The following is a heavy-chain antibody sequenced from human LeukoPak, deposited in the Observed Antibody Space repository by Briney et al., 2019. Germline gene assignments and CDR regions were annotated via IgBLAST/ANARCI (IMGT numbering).Heavy chain of an antibody. CDR1: GYTFTSFD. V-gene: IGHV1-8*01. CDR2: MNPNSGNT. CDR3: ARDDYYDSSGGDY. D-gene: IGHD3-22*01. J-gene: IGHJ4*02. Sequence: ASVKVSCKASGYTFTSFDINWVRQATGQGLEWMGWMNPNSGNTGYVQKFQGRVTMTRDTSTSTVYMEPSSLRSEDTAVYYCARDDYYDSSGGDYWGQGTLVTVSS.